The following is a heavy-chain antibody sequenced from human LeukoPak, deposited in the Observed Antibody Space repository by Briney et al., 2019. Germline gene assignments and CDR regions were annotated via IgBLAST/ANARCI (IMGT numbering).Heavy chain of an antibody. Sequence: PSETLSLTCTVYGGSFTGYYWSWIRQPPGKGLEWIGEISHRGSTNYNPSLKSRVTISVYTSKNQFSLKLTSVTAAGTAVYYCARDQGYCSSTSCYYFDYWGQGTLVTVSS. D-gene: IGHD2-2*01. CDR3: ARDQGYCSSTSCYYFDY. CDR2: ISHRGST. J-gene: IGHJ4*02. V-gene: IGHV4-34*01. CDR1: GGSFTGYY.